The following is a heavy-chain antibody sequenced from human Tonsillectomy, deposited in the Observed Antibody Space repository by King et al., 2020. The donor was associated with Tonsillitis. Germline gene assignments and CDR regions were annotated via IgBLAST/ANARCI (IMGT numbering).Heavy chain of an antibody. CDR3: ARGPGYCSGGSCYLIDF. CDR2: IIPIFGTA. J-gene: IGHJ4*02. V-gene: IGHV1-69*01. D-gene: IGHD2-15*01. CDR1: VGTFSSYA. Sequence: QVQLVESGAEVKKSGSSVKVSCKASVGTFSSYAINWVRQAPVQGLEWMGGIIPIFGTANYVRKFQGRVTITADESTSTVNMEMSCLRYEATAVYYCARGPGYCSGGSCYLIDFWGQGTLVTVSS.